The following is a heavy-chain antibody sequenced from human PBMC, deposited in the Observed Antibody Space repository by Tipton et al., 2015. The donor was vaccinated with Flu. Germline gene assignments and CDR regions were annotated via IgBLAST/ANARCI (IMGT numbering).Heavy chain of an antibody. V-gene: IGHV4-34*01. J-gene: IGHJ5*02. CDR1: GGSFSGYY. D-gene: IGHD1-26*01. Sequence: PSLTCAVYGGSFSGYYWSWIRQPPGKGLEWIGEINHSGSTNYNPSLKSRVTISVDTSKNQFSLKLSSVTAADTAVYYCARGPESIVGATGGWFDPWGQGTLVTVSS. CDR3: ARGPESIVGATGGWFDP. CDR2: INHSGST.